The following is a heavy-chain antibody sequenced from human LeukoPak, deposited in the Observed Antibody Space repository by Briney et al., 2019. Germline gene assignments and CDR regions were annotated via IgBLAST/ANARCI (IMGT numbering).Heavy chain of an antibody. CDR3: AGIAGDGSGSYYIDY. J-gene: IGHJ4*02. CDR1: GGSISSYY. D-gene: IGHD3-10*01. CDR2: IYYSGST. V-gene: IGHV4-59*01. Sequence: SETLSLTCTVSGGSISSYYWSWIRQPPGKGLEWIGYIYYSGSTNYNPSLKSRVIISVDTSKNQFSLKLSSVTAADTAVYYCAGIAGDGSGSYYIDYWGQGTLVTVSS.